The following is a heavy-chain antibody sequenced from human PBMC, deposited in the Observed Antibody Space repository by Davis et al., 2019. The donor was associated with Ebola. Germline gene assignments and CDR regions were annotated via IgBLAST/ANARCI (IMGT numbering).Heavy chain of an antibody. Sequence: GGSLRLSCAASGFTFSDYYMSWIRQAPGKGLELVSYISSSSSYTNYADSVKGRFTISRDNAKNSLYLQMNSLRAEDTAVYYCARVSSIVVVPAAIRRVSGFDPWGQGTLVTVSS. D-gene: IGHD2-2*02. CDR1: GFTFSDYY. J-gene: IGHJ5*02. V-gene: IGHV3-11*06. CDR2: ISSSSSYT. CDR3: ARVSSIVVVPAAIRRVSGFDP.